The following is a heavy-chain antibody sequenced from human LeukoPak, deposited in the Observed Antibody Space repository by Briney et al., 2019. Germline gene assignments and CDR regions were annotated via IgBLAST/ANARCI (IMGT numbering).Heavy chain of an antibody. J-gene: IGHJ4*02. V-gene: IGHV4-34*01. Sequence: SETLSLTCAVYGGSFSGYYWSWIRQPPGKGLEWIGELNHSGSTNYNPSLKSRVTISVDTSKNQFSLKLSSVTAADTAVYYCARGYYDSSGYYLWYFDYWGQGTLVTVSS. D-gene: IGHD3-22*01. CDR1: GGSFSGYY. CDR3: ARGYYDSSGYYLWYFDY. CDR2: LNHSGST.